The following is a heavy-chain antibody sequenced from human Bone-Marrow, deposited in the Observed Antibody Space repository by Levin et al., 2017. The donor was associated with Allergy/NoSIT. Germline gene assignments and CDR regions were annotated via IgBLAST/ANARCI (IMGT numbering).Heavy chain of an antibody. CDR1: GFTFSSYS. CDR3: ARIAADYYGMDV. V-gene: IGHV3-21*01. Sequence: GGSLRLSCAASGFTFSSYSMNWVRQAPGKGLEWVSSIRKSSSWTSYADSVRDRFTISRDNAKNSLYLQMNGLRAEDTAVYYCARIAADYYGMDVWGQGTTVTVS. J-gene: IGHJ6*02. CDR2: IRKSSSWT. D-gene: IGHD6-13*01.